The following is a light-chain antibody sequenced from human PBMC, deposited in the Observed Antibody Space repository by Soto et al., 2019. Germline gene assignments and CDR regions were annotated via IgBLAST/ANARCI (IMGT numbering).Light chain of an antibody. J-gene: IGKJ2*01. V-gene: IGKV3-20*01. CDR2: GTY. Sequence: EIVLTQSPGTLSLSPGERATLSCRTSQSISSTYLAWYQQKPGQAPRLLIYGTYSRATGIPDRFSGSGSGRDFTLTISRLEPEDFPVYYCQQYGTSPPMYTFGQGTKLEIK. CDR3: QQYGTSPPMYT. CDR1: QSISSTY.